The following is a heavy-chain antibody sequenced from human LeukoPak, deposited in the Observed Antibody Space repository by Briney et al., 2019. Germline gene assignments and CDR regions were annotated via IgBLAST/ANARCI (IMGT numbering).Heavy chain of an antibody. D-gene: IGHD1-26*01. CDR1: GGSISSYY. CDR2: IYTSGST. V-gene: IGHV4-4*07. CDR3: AREVSGIVGAKSWFDP. J-gene: IGHJ5*02. Sequence: SETPSLTCTVSGGSISSYYWSWIRQPAGKGLEWIGRIYTSGSTNYNPSLKSRVTMSVDTSKNQFSLKLSSVTAADTAVYYCAREVSGIVGAKSWFDPWGQGTLVTVSS.